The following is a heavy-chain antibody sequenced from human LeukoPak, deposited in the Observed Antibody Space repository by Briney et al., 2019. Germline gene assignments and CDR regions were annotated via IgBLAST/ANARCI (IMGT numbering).Heavy chain of an antibody. V-gene: IGHV3-30-3*02. CDR1: GFTFSSYA. CDR3: AKLAAPFDY. J-gene: IGHJ4*02. D-gene: IGHD2-15*01. Sequence: GGSLRLSCAASGFTFSSYAMHWVRQAPGKGLEWVAVLSYDGSNKYYADSVKGRFTISRDNSKNTLYLQMNSLRAEDTAVYYCAKLAAPFDYWGQGTLVTVSS. CDR2: LSYDGSNK.